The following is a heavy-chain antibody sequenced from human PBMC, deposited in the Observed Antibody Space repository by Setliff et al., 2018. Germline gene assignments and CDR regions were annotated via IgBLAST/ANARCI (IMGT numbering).Heavy chain of an antibody. CDR3: ARAPQYSNFWYALSWFDP. V-gene: IGHV4-34*01. CDR2: ISHSGDP. J-gene: IGHJ5*02. CDR1: GGSFSGYH. D-gene: IGHD3-3*01. Sequence: ETLSLTCAVYGGSFSGYHWSWIRQPPGKGLEWIGEISHSGDPNYNPSLKSRVTISLDTSKNQFSLKLTSVTAADTAVYYCARAPQYSNFWYALSWFDPWGQGTLVTVS.